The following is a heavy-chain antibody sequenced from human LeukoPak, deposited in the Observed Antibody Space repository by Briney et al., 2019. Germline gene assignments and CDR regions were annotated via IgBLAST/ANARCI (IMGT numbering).Heavy chain of an antibody. D-gene: IGHD2-15*01. Sequence: AGGSLRLSCAASGFTFSSYWMSWVRQAPGKGLEWVANIKQDGSEKYYVDSVKGRFTISRDNAKNSLYLQMNSLRAEDTAVYYCARDLPYCSGGSCYSDYWGQGTLVTVSS. CDR2: IKQDGSEK. V-gene: IGHV3-7*01. CDR1: GFTFSSYW. CDR3: ARDLPYCSGGSCYSDY. J-gene: IGHJ4*02.